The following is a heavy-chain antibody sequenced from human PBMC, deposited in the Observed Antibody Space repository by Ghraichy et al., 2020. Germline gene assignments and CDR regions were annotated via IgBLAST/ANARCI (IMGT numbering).Heavy chain of an antibody. J-gene: IGHJ4*02. V-gene: IGHV2-5*02. Sequence: SGPTLVKPTQTLTLTCTFSGFSLSTSGVGVGWIRQPPGKALEWLALIYWDDDKRCSPSLKSRLTITKDTSKNQVVLTMTNMDPVDTATYYCARRIAVAGTYYFDYWGQGTLVTVSS. CDR1: GFSLSTSGVG. D-gene: IGHD6-19*01. CDR2: IYWDDDK. CDR3: ARRIAVAGTYYFDY.